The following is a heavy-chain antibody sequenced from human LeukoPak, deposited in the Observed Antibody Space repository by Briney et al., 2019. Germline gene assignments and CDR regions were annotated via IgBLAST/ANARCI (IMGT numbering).Heavy chain of an antibody. CDR1: GFSFSTYN. CDR3: ARDVGIPSAAPDYYYYMDV. Sequence: GGSLRLSCAASGFSFSTYNMNWVRQAPGKGLEWVSFITSGSDTINYADSVKGRFTVSRDNARNSLYLQMNSLRAEDTAVYSCARDVGIPSAAPDYYYYMDVWGIGTTVTVSS. J-gene: IGHJ6*03. CDR2: ITSGSDTI. D-gene: IGHD6-25*01. V-gene: IGHV3-48*04.